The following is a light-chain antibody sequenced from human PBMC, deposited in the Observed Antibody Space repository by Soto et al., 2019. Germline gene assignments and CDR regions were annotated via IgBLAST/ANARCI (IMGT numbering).Light chain of an antibody. CDR2: KVS. CDR1: QRLVHSDGNTY. J-gene: IGKJ4*01. CDR3: TQVTQFLT. V-gene: IGKV2-24*01. Sequence: DIVMTQTPLSSPVILGQPASISFRSSQRLVHSDGNTYLSCLQQRPGQPARLLIYKVSNRFSGVPDRFSGSGAGTYFTLKSRRVEAEDVGVYDCTQVTQFLTFGGGTKVDIK.